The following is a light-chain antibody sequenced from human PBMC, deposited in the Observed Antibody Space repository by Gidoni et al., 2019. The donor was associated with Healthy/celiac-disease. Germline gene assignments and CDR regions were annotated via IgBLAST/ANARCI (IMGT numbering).Light chain of an antibody. Sequence: QSALTHPASVSGSPGQSITISCTGTSSDVVSYNLVSWYQQHPGKAPKLMIYEVSKRPSGVSNRFSGSKSGNTASLTISGLQAEDEADYYCCSYAGSSTLWVFGGGTKLTVL. V-gene: IGLV2-23*02. CDR2: EVS. CDR3: CSYAGSSTLWV. J-gene: IGLJ3*02. CDR1: SSDVVSYNL.